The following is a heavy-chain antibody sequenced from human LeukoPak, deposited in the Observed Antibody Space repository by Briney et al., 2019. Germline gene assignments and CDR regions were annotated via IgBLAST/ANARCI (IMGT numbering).Heavy chain of an antibody. J-gene: IGHJ6*03. Sequence: GGSLRLSCAASGFTFSSYGMHWVRQAPGKGREWVAFIRYDGSNKYYADSVKGRFTISRDNSKNTLYLQMNSLRAEDTAVYYCAKDPVIAASGHYYYYYMGVWGKGTTVTVSS. V-gene: IGHV3-30*02. CDR3: AKDPVIAASGHYYYYYMGV. CDR2: IRYDGSNK. CDR1: GFTFSSYG. D-gene: IGHD6-13*01.